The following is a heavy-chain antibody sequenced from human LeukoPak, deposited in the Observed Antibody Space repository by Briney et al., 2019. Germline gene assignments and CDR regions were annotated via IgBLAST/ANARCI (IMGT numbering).Heavy chain of an antibody. J-gene: IGHJ6*03. CDR2: ISSSSSYI. CDR1: GFTFSSYS. Sequence: GGSLRLSCAASGFTFSSYSMNWVRQAPGKGLEWVSSISSSSSYIYCADSVKGRFTISRDNAKNSLYLQMNSLRAEDTAVYYCARDLNSSSWSYYYYYYYMDVWGKGTTVTVSS. CDR3: ARDLNSSSWSYYYYYYYMDV. V-gene: IGHV3-21*01. D-gene: IGHD6-13*01.